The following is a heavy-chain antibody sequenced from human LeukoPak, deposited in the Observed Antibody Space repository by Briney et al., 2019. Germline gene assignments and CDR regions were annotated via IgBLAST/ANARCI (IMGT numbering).Heavy chain of an antibody. CDR1: GFTFSSYS. V-gene: IGHV3-48*01. J-gene: IGHJ4*02. CDR2: ISSSSSTI. CDR3: ARDAHLSYYYDSSGSISRFDY. D-gene: IGHD3-22*01. Sequence: GGSLRLSCAASGFTFSSYSMNWVRQAPGKGLEWVSYISSSSSTIYYADSVKGRFTISRDNAKNSLYLQMNSLRAEDTAVYYCARDAHLSYYYDSSGSISRFDYWGQGTLVTVSP.